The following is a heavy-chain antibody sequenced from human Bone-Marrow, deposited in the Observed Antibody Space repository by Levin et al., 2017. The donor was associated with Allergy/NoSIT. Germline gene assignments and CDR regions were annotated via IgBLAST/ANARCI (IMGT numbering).Heavy chain of an antibody. CDR1: GDSISTYY. CDR2: IFDTGST. Sequence: LSQTLSLTCSVSGDSISTYYWSWIRQPPGKELEWIGYIFDTGSTNYNPSLKGRVTISLDTSKKQFSLKVSSVTAADTAMYYCARHRGANSGSYPFDYWGQGILVTVSS. J-gene: IGHJ4*02. D-gene: IGHD1-26*01. CDR3: ARHRGANSGSYPFDY. V-gene: IGHV4-59*08.